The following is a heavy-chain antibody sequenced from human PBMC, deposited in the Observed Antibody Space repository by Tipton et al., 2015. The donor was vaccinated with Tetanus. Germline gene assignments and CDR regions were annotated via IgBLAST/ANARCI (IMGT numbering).Heavy chain of an antibody. D-gene: IGHD3-10*01. Sequence: SLRLSCTASGFTFTNSAMSWVRQAPGKGLEWVSAITGSGGSTYYADSVKGRFTISRDNAKNSLYLQMNSLRAEDTALYYCAKDMGDYYGSGSYSNFDYWGQGTLVTVSS. CDR1: GFTFTNSA. J-gene: IGHJ4*02. V-gene: IGHV3-23*01. CDR3: AKDMGDYYGSGSYSNFDY. CDR2: ITGSGGST.